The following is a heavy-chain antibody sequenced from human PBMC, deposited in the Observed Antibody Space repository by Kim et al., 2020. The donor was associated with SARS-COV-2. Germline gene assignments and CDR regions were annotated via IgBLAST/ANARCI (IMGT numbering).Heavy chain of an antibody. CDR1: GGSISSGGYY. CDR2: IYYSGST. J-gene: IGHJ4*02. CDR3: ARVPSYYDSSGYNGPYYFDY. V-gene: IGHV4-31*03. D-gene: IGHD3-22*01. Sequence: SETLSLTCTVSGGSISSGGYYWSWIRQHPGKGLEWIGYIYYSGSTYYNPSLKSRVTISVDTSKNQFSLKLSSVTAADTAVYYCARVPSYYDSSGYNGPYYFDYWGQGTLVTVSS.